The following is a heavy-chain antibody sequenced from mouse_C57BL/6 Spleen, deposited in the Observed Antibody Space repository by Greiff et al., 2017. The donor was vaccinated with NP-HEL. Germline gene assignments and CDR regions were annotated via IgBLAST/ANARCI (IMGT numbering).Heavy chain of an antibody. CDR2: IDPSDSYT. J-gene: IGHJ2*01. CDR1: GYTFTSYW. D-gene: IGHD2-1*01. Sequence: VQLQQPGAELVKPGASVKLSCKASGYTFTSYWMQWVKQRPGQGLEWIGEIDPSDSYTNYNQKFKGKATLTVDTSSSTAYMQLRSLTSEDSAVYYCARWDYYGKKSYYFDYWGQGTTLTVSS. V-gene: IGHV1-50*01. CDR3: ARWDYYGKKSYYFDY.